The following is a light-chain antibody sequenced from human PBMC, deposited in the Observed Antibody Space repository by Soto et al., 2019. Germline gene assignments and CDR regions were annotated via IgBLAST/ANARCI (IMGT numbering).Light chain of an antibody. CDR2: DAS. CDR1: QSVSSY. CDR3: QQRSNWHQIT. V-gene: IGKV3-11*01. J-gene: IGKJ5*01. Sequence: EIVMTQSPATLSLSPGERATLSCRASQSVSSYLAWYQQKPGQAPSLLIYDASNRANGIPARFSGSGSGTDFTLTISSLEPEDFAVYYCQQRSNWHQITFGQGTRLEIK.